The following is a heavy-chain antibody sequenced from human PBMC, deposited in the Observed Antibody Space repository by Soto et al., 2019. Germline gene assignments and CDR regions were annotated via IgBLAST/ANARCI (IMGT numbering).Heavy chain of an antibody. Sequence: QVQLQESGPGLVKPSETLSLTCTVSGGSISSSYWSWIRQPPGKGLEWTGYIYHSGSTNYNPSLKSRVTISVDTSKTQFSLKLSSVTAADTAVYYCARLGSIAADDFDYWGQGTLVTVSS. V-gene: IGHV4-59*08. CDR1: GGSISSSY. CDR3: ARLGSIAADDFDY. CDR2: IYHSGST. J-gene: IGHJ4*02. D-gene: IGHD6-25*01.